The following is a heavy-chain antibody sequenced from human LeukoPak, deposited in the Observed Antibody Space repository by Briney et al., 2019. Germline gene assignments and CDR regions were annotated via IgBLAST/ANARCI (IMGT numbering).Heavy chain of an antibody. Sequence: PGGSLRLSCAASGFSFSSYTMNWVRQAPGKGLEWLSYISHNGKIITYADSVKGRFTISRGSAKNSLSLQMNSLRDDDTAVYFCARDLDWAFDYWGQGTLVTVSS. D-gene: IGHD1-1*01. CDR3: ARDLDWAFDY. CDR2: ISHNGKII. J-gene: IGHJ4*02. V-gene: IGHV3-48*02. CDR1: GFSFSSYT.